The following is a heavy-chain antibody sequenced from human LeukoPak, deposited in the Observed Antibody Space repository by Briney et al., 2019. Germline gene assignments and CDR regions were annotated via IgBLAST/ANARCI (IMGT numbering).Heavy chain of an antibody. CDR3: ARERLTYYYDSSGYSD. Sequence: SVKVSCKASGGTFSSYAISWVRQAPGQGLEWMGGIIPIFGTANYAQKLQGRVTMTTDTSTSTAYMELRSLRSDDTAVYYCARERLTYYYDSSGYSDWGQGTLVTVSS. J-gene: IGHJ4*02. D-gene: IGHD3-22*01. V-gene: IGHV1-69*05. CDR2: IIPIFGTA. CDR1: GGTFSSYA.